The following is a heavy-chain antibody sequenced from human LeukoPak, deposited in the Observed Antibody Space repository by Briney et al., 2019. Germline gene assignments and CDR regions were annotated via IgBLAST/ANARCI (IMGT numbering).Heavy chain of an antibody. CDR3: ARAYNWNYVY. Sequence: PGGSLRLSCAASGFTVSSNYMSWVRQAPGKGLEWVSVIYSGGNTYYADSVKGRFTTSRDNSKNTLYLQMNSLRAEDTAVYYCARAYNWNYVYWGQGTLVTVSS. CDR2: IYSGGNT. J-gene: IGHJ4*02. V-gene: IGHV3-53*01. D-gene: IGHD1-7*01. CDR1: GFTVSSNY.